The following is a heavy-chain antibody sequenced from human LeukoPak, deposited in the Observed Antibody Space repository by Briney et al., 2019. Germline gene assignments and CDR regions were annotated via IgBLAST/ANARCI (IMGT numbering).Heavy chain of an antibody. CDR2: ISYDGSNK. CDR3: AREDIVVVVATVGGCAFDI. D-gene: IGHD2-15*01. J-gene: IGHJ3*02. CDR1: GFTFSSYG. V-gene: IGHV3-30*03. Sequence: GGSLRLSCAASGFTFSSYGMHWVRQAPGKGLEWVAVISYDGSNKYYADSVKGRFTISRDNSKNTLYLQMNSLRAEDTAVYYCAREDIVVVVATVGGCAFDIWGQGTMVTVSS.